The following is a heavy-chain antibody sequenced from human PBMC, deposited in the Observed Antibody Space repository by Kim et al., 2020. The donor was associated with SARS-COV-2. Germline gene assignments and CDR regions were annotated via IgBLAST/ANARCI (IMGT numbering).Heavy chain of an antibody. D-gene: IGHD3-22*01. CDR1: GYSFTSYW. CDR3: ARSPDYYDSSGPYDAFDI. Sequence: GESLKISCKGSGYSFTSYWIGWVRQMPGKGLEWMGIIYPGDSDTRYSPSFQGQVTISADKSISTAYLQWSSLKASDTAMYYCARSPDYYDSSGPYDAFDIWGQGTMVTVSS. V-gene: IGHV5-51*01. J-gene: IGHJ3*02. CDR2: IYPGDSDT.